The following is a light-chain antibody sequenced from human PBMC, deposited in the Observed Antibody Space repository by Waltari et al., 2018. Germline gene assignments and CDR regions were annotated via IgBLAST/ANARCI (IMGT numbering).Light chain of an antibody. V-gene: IGLV2-14*01. Sequence: QSALTQPASVSGSPGQSITISCPGTSRDVGGYNYVSWYQQHPGKAPKLMIYEVSNRPSGVSNRFSGSKSGNTASLTISGLQAEDEADYYCSSYTSSSFVVFGGGTKLTVL. J-gene: IGLJ2*01. CDR2: EVS. CDR3: SSYTSSSFVV. CDR1: SRDVGGYNY.